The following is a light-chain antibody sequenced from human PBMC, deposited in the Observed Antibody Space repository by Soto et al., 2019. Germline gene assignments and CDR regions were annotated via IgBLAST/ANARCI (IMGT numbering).Light chain of an antibody. CDR3: QSYDADILI. J-gene: IGLJ2*01. V-gene: IGLV6-57*01. Sequence: NFMLTQPHSGSGSPGKTVTISCTRSSGNIVSNYVQWYQQRPGSSPTTVIFEDDDRPSGVPDRFSASLDTSTNSASLTISGLKPEDEADYYCQSYDADILIFGGGTKLTVL. CDR1: SGNIVSNY. CDR2: EDD.